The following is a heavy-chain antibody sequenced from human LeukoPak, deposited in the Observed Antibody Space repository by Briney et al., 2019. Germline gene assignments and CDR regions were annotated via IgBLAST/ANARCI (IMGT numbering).Heavy chain of an antibody. V-gene: IGHV3-21*01. CDR2: ITSSSYM. CDR3: ARDRYFSDSSGYPYDI. Sequence: GGSLRLSCAASGFIFTNYNLNWVRLAPGKGLEWISSITSSSYMFYSDSVKGRFTISRDNTKNSLYLQMNSLRPEDTAVYYCARDRYFSDSSGYPYDIWGQGTMVTVSP. CDR1: GFIFTNYN. J-gene: IGHJ3*02. D-gene: IGHD3-22*01.